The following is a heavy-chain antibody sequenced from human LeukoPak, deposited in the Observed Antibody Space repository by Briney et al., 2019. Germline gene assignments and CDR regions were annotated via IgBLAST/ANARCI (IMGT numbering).Heavy chain of an antibody. V-gene: IGHV1-2*02. CDR2: INPNGGGT. CDR1: GYTFTGYY. CDR3: ARENNSGWYRKAAFDY. D-gene: IGHD6-19*01. Sequence: ASVKVSCKASGYTFTGYYIHWVRQAPGQGLEWMGWINPNGGGTNYSQKFQGRVTLTRDTSISTAYMEVNSLESDDTAVYYCARENNSGWYRKAAFDYWGQGTLVTVTS. J-gene: IGHJ4*02.